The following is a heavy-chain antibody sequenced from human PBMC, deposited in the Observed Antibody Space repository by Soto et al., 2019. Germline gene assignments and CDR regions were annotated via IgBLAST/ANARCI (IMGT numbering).Heavy chain of an antibody. J-gene: IGHJ6*02. D-gene: IGHD4-4*01. CDR1: GFTFSNYW. Sequence: GGSLRLSCAASGFTFSNYWMNWVRQVPGKGLEWVANIKGDGSEKDFVDSVKGRFTISRDNAKNSLYLQMNSLRAEDTATYYCPRDLGRTVASYYYYSAMDVWGQATTVTVS. CDR2: IKGDGSEK. V-gene: IGHV3-7*01. CDR3: PRDLGRTVASYYYYSAMDV.